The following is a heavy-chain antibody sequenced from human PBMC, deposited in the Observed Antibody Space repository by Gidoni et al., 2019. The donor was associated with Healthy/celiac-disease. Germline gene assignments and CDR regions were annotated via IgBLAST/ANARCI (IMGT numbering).Heavy chain of an antibody. J-gene: IGHJ3*02. D-gene: IGHD5-18*01. Sequence: EVQLVESGGGLVQPGRSLRLSCAASGFTFDDYAMHWVRQAPGKGLEWVSGISWNSGSIGYADSVKCRFTISRDNAKNSLYLQMNSLRAEDTALYYCAKDMGYSYGSCDAFDIWGQGTMVTVSS. CDR2: ISWNSGSI. V-gene: IGHV3-9*01. CDR3: AKDMGYSYGSCDAFDI. CDR1: GFTFDDYA.